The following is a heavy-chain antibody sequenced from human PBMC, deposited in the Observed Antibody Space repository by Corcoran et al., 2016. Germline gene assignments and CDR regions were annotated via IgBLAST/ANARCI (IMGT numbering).Heavy chain of an antibody. J-gene: IGHJ4*02. CDR2: INPSGGST. CDR3: ATLPDCSGGSCYSGFGY. V-gene: IGHV1-46*01. D-gene: IGHD2-15*01. Sequence: QVQLLQSGAEVKKPGASVKVSCKASGYTFTSYYMHWVRQAPGQGLEWMGIINPSGGSTSYAQKFQGRVTMTRDTSTSTVYMELSSLRSEDTAVYYCATLPDCSGGSCYSGFGYWGQGTLVTVSS. CDR1: GYTFTSYY.